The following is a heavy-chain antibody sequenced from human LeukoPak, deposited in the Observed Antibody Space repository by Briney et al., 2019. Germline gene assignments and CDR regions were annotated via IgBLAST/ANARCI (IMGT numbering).Heavy chain of an antibody. Sequence: SETLSLTCTVSGGSISSYYWSWIRQPAGKGLEWIGRIYTSGSTNYNPSLKSRVTMSVDTSKNQFSLRLSSVTAADTAVYYCARDLMTTVTIRYFDYWGQGTLVTVSS. CDR3: ARDLMTTVTIRYFDY. J-gene: IGHJ4*02. CDR1: GGSISSYY. D-gene: IGHD4-17*01. CDR2: IYTSGST. V-gene: IGHV4-4*07.